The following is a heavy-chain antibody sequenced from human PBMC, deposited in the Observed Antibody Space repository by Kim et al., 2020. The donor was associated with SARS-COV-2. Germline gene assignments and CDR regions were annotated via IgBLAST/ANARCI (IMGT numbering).Heavy chain of an antibody. CDR3: ARGRYYDSSGYQGVHYYYMDV. CDR1: GGTFSSYA. Sequence: SVKVSCKASGGTFSSYAISWVRQAPGQGLEWMGGIIPIFGTANYAQKFQGRVTITADEFTSTAYMELSSLRSEDTAVYYCARGRYYDSSGYQGVHYYYMDVWGKGTTVTVSS. V-gene: IGHV1-69*13. CDR2: IIPIFGTA. D-gene: IGHD3-22*01. J-gene: IGHJ6*03.